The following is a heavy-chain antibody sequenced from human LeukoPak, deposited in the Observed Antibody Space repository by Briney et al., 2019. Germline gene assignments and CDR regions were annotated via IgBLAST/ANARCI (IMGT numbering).Heavy chain of an antibody. CDR3: ARASGSAEFDP. CDR1: GYTFTSYG. CDR2: ISAYNGNT. V-gene: IGHV1-18*01. D-gene: IGHD1-26*01. Sequence: ASVKVSCKASGYTFTSYGISWVRQAPGQGLEWMGWISAYNGNTNYAQKLQDRVTMTTDTSTSTAYMELSRLRSDDTAVYYCARASGSAEFDPWGQGTLVTVSS. J-gene: IGHJ5*02.